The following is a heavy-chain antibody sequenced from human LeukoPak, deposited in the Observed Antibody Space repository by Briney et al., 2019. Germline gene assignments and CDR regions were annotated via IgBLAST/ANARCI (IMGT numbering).Heavy chain of an antibody. CDR3: ARRRDGYNFFGRKNYYYYMDV. J-gene: IGHJ6*03. CDR2: INHSGST. V-gene: IGHV4-34*01. D-gene: IGHD5-24*01. CDR1: GGSFSGYY. Sequence: SETLSLTCAVYGGSFSGYYWSWIRQPPGKGLEWIGEINHSGSTNYNPSLKSRVTISVDTSKNQFSLKLSSVTAADTAVYYCARRRDGYNFFGRKNYYYYMDVWGKGTTVTISS.